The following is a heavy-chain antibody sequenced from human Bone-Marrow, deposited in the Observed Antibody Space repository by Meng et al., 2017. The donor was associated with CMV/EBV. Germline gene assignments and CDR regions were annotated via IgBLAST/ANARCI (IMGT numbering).Heavy chain of an antibody. CDR2: IYYSGST. V-gene: IGHV4-61*01. D-gene: IGHD2-2*01. Sequence: CTVSGGSVSSGSYYWSSLRQPPGKGLEWIGYIYYSGSTNYTPSLKSRVTISVDTSKNQFSLKLSSVTAADTAVYYCAGVPAATKWFDPWGQGTLVTVSS. J-gene: IGHJ5*02. CDR3: AGVPAATKWFDP. CDR1: GGSVSSGSYY.